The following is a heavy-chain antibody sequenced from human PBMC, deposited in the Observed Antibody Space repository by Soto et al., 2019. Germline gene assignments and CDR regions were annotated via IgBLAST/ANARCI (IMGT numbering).Heavy chain of an antibody. CDR1: GFTFSSYA. V-gene: IGHV3-30-3*01. CDR2: ISYDGSNK. J-gene: IGHJ6*02. CDR3: ARDRSVRGVATTTYYYYGMDV. D-gene: IGHD3-10*01. Sequence: SGGSLRLSCAASGFTFSSYAMHWVRQAPGKGLEWVAVISYDGSNKYYADSVKGRFTISRDNSKNTLYLQMNSLRAEDTAVYYCARDRSVRGVATTTYYYYGMDVWGQGTTVTVSS.